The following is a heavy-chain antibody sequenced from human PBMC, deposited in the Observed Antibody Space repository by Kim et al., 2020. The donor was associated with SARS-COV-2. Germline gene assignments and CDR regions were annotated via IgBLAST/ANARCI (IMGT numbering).Heavy chain of an antibody. V-gene: IGHV4-31*03. D-gene: IGHD3-3*01. CDR2: IYYSGST. CDR1: GGSISSGGYY. J-gene: IGHJ4*02. CDR3: ARAGGKEIFGVDYFDY. Sequence: SETLSLICTVSGGSISSGGYYWSWIRQHPGKGLEWIGYIYYSGSTYYNPSLKSRVTISVDTSKNQFSLKLSSVTAADTAVYYCARAGGKEIFGVDYFDYWGQGTLVTVSS.